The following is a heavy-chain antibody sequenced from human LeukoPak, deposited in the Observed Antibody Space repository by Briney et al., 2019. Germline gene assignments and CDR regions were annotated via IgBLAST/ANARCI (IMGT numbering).Heavy chain of an antibody. CDR1: GFTFSSYG. CDR2: IWYDGSNK. D-gene: IGHD1-26*01. CDR3: ARPESGNYYFDY. J-gene: IGHJ4*02. V-gene: IGHV3-33*01. Sequence: PGGSPRLSCAASGFTFSSYGMHWVRQAPGKGLEWVALIWYDGSNKYHADSVKGRFTISRDNSKNTLYLQMNSLRVEDTAVYYCARPESGNYYFDYWGQGTLVTVSS.